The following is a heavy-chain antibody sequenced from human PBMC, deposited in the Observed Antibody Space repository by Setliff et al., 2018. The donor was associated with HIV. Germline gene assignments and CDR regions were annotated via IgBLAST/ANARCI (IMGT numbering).Heavy chain of an antibody. J-gene: IGHJ4*02. CDR3: ARGLDYYGSGSYLPLGY. CDR1: GRSFSGYY. D-gene: IGHD3-10*01. V-gene: IGHV4-34*01. CDR2: INHSGGT. Sequence: PSETLSLTCAVYGRSFSGYYWNWIRQSPGKGLEWIGEINHSGGTNYNPSLKSRVTISVDTSKRQFSLKLSSVTAADTAVYYCARGLDYYGSGSYLPLGYWGQGTLVTVSS.